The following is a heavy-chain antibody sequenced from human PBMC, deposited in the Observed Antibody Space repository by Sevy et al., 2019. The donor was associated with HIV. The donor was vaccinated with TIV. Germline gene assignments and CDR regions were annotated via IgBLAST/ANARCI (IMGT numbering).Heavy chain of an antibody. D-gene: IGHD1-26*01. CDR3: ARGGGVAWEGPSDGMDV. J-gene: IGHJ6*02. Sequence: ASVKVSCKASGYTFTGYYMHWVRQAPGQGLEWMGRINPNSGGTNYAQKFQGRVTMTRDTSISTAYMELSRLRSDDTAVYYWARGGGVAWEGPSDGMDVWGQGTTVTVSS. V-gene: IGHV1-2*06. CDR1: GYTFTGYY. CDR2: INPNSGGT.